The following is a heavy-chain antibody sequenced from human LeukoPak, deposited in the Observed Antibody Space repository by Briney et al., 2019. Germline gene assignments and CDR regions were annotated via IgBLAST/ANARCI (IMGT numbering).Heavy chain of an antibody. CDR1: GFTFSSYG. V-gene: IGHV3-30*18. Sequence: PGRSLRLSCAASGFTFSSYGMHWVRQAPGKGLEWVAVISYDGSNKYYTDSVKGRFTISRDNSKNTLYLQMNSLRAEDTAVYYCAKDHPRAAAGVDYWGQGTLVTVSS. CDR2: ISYDGSNK. CDR3: AKDHPRAAAGVDY. D-gene: IGHD6-13*01. J-gene: IGHJ4*02.